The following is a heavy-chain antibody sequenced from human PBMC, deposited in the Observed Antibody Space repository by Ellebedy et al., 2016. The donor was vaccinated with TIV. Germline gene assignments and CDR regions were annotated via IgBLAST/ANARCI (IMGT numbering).Heavy chain of an antibody. CDR1: VDSVSTDIV. CDR3: ARGWFGSGMGV. J-gene: IGHJ6*02. D-gene: IGHD3-16*01. Sequence: SQTLSLTCVISVDSVSTDIVWNWIRQSPSSGLEWLGRTYYRSKWNNDYAVSLKSRITINPDTSKNLFSLQLNSVIPDNTGVYYCARGWFGSGMGVWGQGTTVTVSS. V-gene: IGHV6-1*01. CDR2: TYYRSKWNN.